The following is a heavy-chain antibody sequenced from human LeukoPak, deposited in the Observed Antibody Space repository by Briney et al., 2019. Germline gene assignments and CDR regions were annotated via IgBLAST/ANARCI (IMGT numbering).Heavy chain of an antibody. CDR1: GGSFSGYY. J-gene: IGHJ3*02. V-gene: IGHV4-34*01. CDR3: ARVPDQLPYRDAFDI. Sequence: PSETLSLTCAVYGGSFSGYYWSWIRQPPGKGLEWIGEINHSGSTNYNPSLKSRVTISVDTSKNQFSLKLSSVTAADTAVYYCARVPDQLPYRDAFDIWGQGTMVTVSS. CDR2: INHSGST. D-gene: IGHD2-2*01.